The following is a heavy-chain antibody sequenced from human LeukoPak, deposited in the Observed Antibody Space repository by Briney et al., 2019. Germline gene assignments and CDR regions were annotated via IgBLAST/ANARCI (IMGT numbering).Heavy chain of an antibody. J-gene: IGHJ5*02. D-gene: IGHD2-2*02. CDR1: GGSISSGDYY. CDR2: IYYSGST. V-gene: IGHV4-30-4*01. CDR3: ARDLGYCSSTSYYTPNWFDP. Sequence: PSQTLSLTCTVSGGSISSGDYYWSWIRQPPGKGLEWIGYIYYSGSTYYNPSLKSRVTISVDTSKNQFSLKLSSVTAADTAVYYCARDLGYCSSTSYYTPNWFDPWGQGTLVTVSS.